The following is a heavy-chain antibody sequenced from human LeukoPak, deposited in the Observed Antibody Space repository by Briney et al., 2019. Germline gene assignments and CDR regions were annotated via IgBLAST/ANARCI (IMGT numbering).Heavy chain of an antibody. J-gene: IGHJ1*01. CDR2: IYYSGST. Sequence: SETLSLTCTVSGGSISSSSYYWGWIRQPTGKGLEWIGSIYYSGSTYYNPSLKSRVTISVDTSKNQFSLKLSSVTAADTAVYYCARLGDLLPSHEWGQGTLVTVSS. V-gene: IGHV4-39*07. CDR3: ARLGDLLPSHE. CDR1: GGSISSSSYY. D-gene: IGHD2-15*01.